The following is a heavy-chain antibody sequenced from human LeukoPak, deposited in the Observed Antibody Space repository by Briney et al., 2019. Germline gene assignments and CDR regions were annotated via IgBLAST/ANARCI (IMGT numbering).Heavy chain of an antibody. CDR1: GFTFSSYS. D-gene: IGHD4-11*01. V-gene: IGHV3-21*01. Sequence: GGSLRLSCAASGFTFSSYSMNWVRQAPGKGLEWVSSISSSSSYIYYADSVKGRFTISRDNAKNSLYLQMNSLRAEDTAVYYCARDQRSRDMTTVTPFDYWGQGTLVTVSS. CDR2: ISSSSSYI. CDR3: ARDQRSRDMTTVTPFDY. J-gene: IGHJ4*02.